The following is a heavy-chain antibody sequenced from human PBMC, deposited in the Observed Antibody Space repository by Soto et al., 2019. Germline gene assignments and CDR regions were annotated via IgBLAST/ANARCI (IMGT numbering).Heavy chain of an antibody. Sequence: PEGALRLTCAAYGFTLSNYAMTWVRQAPGKGLEWVSTISDSGSNTYDADCVMGRFTISRDNSKNTLNLQITSLRAEDTAVYYCAKFAAAAYCSSSSCSDYWGQGTLVTVSS. J-gene: IGHJ4*02. D-gene: IGHD2-15*01. V-gene: IGHV3-23*01. CDR1: GFTLSNYA. CDR3: AKFAAAAYCSSSSCSDY. CDR2: ISDSGSNT.